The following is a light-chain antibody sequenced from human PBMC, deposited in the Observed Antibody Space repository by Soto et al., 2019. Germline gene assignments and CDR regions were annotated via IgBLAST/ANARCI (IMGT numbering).Light chain of an antibody. V-gene: IGLV2-14*01. CDR2: EVS. J-gene: IGLJ1*01. CDR3: SSYRSSTTLYV. CDR1: SSEIGDYDY. Sequence: QSLLTQPASVSGSPGQSITISCTGTSSEIGDYDYVSWYQQYPGKAPNLLLYEVSNRPSGVSTRFSGSKSGNTASLTISGLQPEDEAHYYCSSYRSSTTLYVFGTGTKVTAL.